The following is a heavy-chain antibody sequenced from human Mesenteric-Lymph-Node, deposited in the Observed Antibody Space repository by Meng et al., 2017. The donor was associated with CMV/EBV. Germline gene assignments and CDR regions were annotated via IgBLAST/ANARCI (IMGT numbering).Heavy chain of an antibody. V-gene: IGHV3-9*03. CDR1: GFTLDDYA. D-gene: IGHD4-23*01. CDR3: AKGATRGNVYYFDS. CDR2: ISWNSGSV. J-gene: IGHJ4*02. Sequence: GGSLRLSCVASGFTLDDYAMHWVRQTPGKGLEWVSGISWNSGSVGYADSVKGRFTISRDNAKNSVFLQMNSLRPDDMALYYCAKGATRGNVYYFDSWGQGTQVTVSS.